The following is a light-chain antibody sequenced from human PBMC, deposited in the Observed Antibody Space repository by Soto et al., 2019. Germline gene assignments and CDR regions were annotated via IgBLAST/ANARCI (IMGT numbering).Light chain of an antibody. Sequence: GDRVTITCRASQSISTWLAWYQQKPGKAPKLLIYGASSLASGVPSRFSGSESETDFTLTISSLQPEDCAIYFCQQANSFPITFGQGTRLEIK. CDR3: QQANSFPIT. J-gene: IGKJ5*01. CDR2: GAS. CDR1: QSISTW. V-gene: IGKV1-12*01.